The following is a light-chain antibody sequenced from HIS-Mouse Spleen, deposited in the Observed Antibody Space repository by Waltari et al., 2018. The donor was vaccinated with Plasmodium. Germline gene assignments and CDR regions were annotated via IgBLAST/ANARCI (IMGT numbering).Light chain of an antibody. V-gene: IGLV3-10*01. Sequence: SYELTQPPSVSVSPGPTARITCSGDALPKTYAYWYQQKSGQAPVLVIYEDSKRPSGIPERFSGSSSGTMATLTISGAQVEDEADYYCYSTDSSGNHRVFDGGTKLT. CDR3: YSTDSSGNHRV. CDR2: EDS. J-gene: IGLJ3*02. CDR1: ALPKTY.